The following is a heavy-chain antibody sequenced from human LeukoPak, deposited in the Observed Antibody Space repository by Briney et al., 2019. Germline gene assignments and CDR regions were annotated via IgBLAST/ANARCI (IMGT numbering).Heavy chain of an antibody. J-gene: IGHJ4*02. Sequence: SVKVSCKASGYTFTGYYMHWVRQAPGQGLEWMGWIIPILGIANYAQKFQGRVTITADESTSTAYMELSSLRSEDTAVYYCAREDRDGYNHFDYWGQGTLVTVSS. CDR3: AREDRDGYNHFDY. V-gene: IGHV1-69*10. D-gene: IGHD5-24*01. CDR1: GYTFTGYY. CDR2: IIPILGIA.